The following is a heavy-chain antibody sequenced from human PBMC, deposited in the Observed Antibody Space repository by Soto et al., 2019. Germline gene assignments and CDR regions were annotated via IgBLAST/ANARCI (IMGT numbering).Heavy chain of an antibody. V-gene: IGHV4-28*01. J-gene: IGHJ5*02. Sequence: PSETLSLTCAVSGYSITSSYWWGWIRQPPGKGLEWIGYIYYTGTTYYNPSLRSRVTMSVDTSKNQFSLSLRSVSAVDTAVYYCARSVGELLGLDPWGQGSLVTV. CDR3: ARSVGELLGLDP. D-gene: IGHD1-26*01. CDR2: IYYTGTT. CDR1: GYSITSSYW.